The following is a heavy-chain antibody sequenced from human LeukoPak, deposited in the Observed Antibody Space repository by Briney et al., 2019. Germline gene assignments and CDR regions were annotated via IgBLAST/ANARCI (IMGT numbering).Heavy chain of an antibody. D-gene: IGHD1-26*01. V-gene: IGHV1-8*01. J-gene: IGHJ5*02. Sequence: ASVKVSCKASGYTFTSCDINWVRQATGQGLEWMGWMNPNSGNTGYAQKFQGRVTMTRNTSISTAYMELSSLRSEDTAVYYCARVGLEVDWFDPWGQGTLVTVSS. CDR2: MNPNSGNT. CDR1: GYTFTSCD. CDR3: ARVGLEVDWFDP.